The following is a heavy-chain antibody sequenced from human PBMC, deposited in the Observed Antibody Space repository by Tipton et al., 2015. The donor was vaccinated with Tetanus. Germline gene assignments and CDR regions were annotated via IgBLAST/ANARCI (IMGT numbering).Heavy chain of an antibody. CDR2: MYYSGST. V-gene: IGHV4-39*01. J-gene: IGHJ5*02. CDR3: ARHWGPRPGIAAAGTWYFDP. CDR1: GGSVSTNGYY. Sequence: TLSLTCNVSGGSVSTNGYYWAWIRQPPGKGPEWIGSMYYSGSTYYNPSLRSRVTISLDTPKNQVSRKLTSVTAADAAVYYCARHWGPRPGIAAAGTWYFDPWGQGTLVTVSS. D-gene: IGHD6-13*01.